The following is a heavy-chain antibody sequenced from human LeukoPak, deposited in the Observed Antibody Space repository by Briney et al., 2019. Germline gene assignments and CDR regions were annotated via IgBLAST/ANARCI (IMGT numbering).Heavy chain of an antibody. CDR3: AREFLNQLLSSDNWFDP. J-gene: IGHJ5*02. V-gene: IGHV1-2*02. CDR2: INPNSGGT. D-gene: IGHD2-2*01. Sequence: ASVKVSCKASGYTFTRYGISWVRQAPGQGLEWMGWINPNSGGTNYAQKFQGRVTMTRDTSISTAYMELSRLRSDDTAVYYCAREFLNQLLSSDNWFDPWGQGTLVTVSS. CDR1: GYTFTRYG.